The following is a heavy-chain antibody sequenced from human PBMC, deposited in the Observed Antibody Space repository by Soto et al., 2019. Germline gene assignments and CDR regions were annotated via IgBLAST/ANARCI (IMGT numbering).Heavy chain of an antibody. CDR3: ATWRYSRWFDP. V-gene: IGHV5-51*01. Sequence: PGESLKISCKGPGFSFSTYSIGWVRQMPGKGLEWMGNIHSGDSNARYSPSFQGQVTISVDKSINTAYLQWSSLKASDTALYYCATWRYSRWFDPWGQGTLVTVSS. D-gene: IGHD4-4*01. CDR2: IHSGDSNA. CDR1: GFSFSTYS. J-gene: IGHJ5*02.